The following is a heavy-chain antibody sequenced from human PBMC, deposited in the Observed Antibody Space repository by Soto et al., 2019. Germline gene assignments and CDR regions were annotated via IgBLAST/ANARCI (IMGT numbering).Heavy chain of an antibody. J-gene: IGHJ6*02. D-gene: IGHD6-13*01. CDR2: ISWNSGSI. CDR3: AKDMGASSSWYGDYYYGMDV. Sequence: EVQLVESGGGLVQPGRSLRLSCAASGFTFDDYAMHWVRQAPGKGLEWVSGISWNSGSIGYADSVKGRFTISRDNAKNSLYLQMNSLRAEDTALYYCAKDMGASSSWYGDYYYGMDVWGQGTTVTVSS. V-gene: IGHV3-9*01. CDR1: GFTFDDYA.